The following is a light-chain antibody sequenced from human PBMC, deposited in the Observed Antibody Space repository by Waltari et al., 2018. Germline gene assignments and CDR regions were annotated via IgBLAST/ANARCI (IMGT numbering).Light chain of an antibody. CDR2: GTS. J-gene: IGKJ2*01. CDR3: QQYASSVLHT. Sequence: IVLPQSPGTLSFSPGDRASISCKASQSLGKKYLAWYKHKPVQAPRLLIDGTSSRAASIPDRFSGSGSDTDLTLTISSLEADDFAVYYCQQYASSVLHTFGQGTKLEIK. CDR1: QSLGKKY. V-gene: IGKV3-20*01.